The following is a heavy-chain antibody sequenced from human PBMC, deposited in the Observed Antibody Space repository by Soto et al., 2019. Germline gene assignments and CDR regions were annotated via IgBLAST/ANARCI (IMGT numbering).Heavy chain of an antibody. CDR1: GFTFRSFT. V-gene: IGHV3-21*01. CDR3: TRDASRDSSARGWFDP. Sequence: PGGSLRLSRAASGFTFRSFTMNWVRQAPGRELEWVSTISSNSAYIYYTDALRGRFTISRDNAKNSLHLQMNSLRAEDTAVYYCTRDASRDSSARGWFDPWGPGTLVTVSS. J-gene: IGHJ5*02. D-gene: IGHD6-13*01. CDR2: ISSNSAYI.